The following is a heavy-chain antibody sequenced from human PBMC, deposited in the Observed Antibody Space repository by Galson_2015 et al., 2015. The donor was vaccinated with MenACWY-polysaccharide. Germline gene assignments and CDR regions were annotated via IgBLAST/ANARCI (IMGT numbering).Heavy chain of an antibody. CDR2: IQYDGSNK. CDR3: AREGSRIVFHAFDI. D-gene: IGHD2-2*01. V-gene: IGHV3-33*01. Sequence: SLRLSCAASGLRFSGSGMHWVRQAPGKGLEWVAVIQYDGSNKVYADSVKGRFTISRDNSKNTGFLEMNTLGVEDTAVYYCAREGSRIVFHAFDIWGQGTMVTVSS. J-gene: IGHJ3*02. CDR1: GLRFSGSG.